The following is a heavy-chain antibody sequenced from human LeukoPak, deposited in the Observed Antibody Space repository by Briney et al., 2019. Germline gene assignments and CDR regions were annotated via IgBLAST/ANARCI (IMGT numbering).Heavy chain of an antibody. Sequence: GGSLRLSCAASGFTFNSCAMHWVRQAPGKGLECVAAISSDGSNTYYADSVKGRFASSRDNPKNTLYLQMNSLRAEDTAVYYCAREVPIQRYFDYWGQGTLVTVSS. J-gene: IGHJ4*02. CDR1: GFTFNSCA. CDR2: ISSDGSNT. D-gene: IGHD5-18*01. V-gene: IGHV3-30*09. CDR3: AREVPIQRYFDY.